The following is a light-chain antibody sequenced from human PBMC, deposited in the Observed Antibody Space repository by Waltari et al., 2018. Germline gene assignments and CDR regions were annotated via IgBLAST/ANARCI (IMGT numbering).Light chain of an antibody. V-gene: IGLV2-23*02. J-gene: IGLJ3*02. CDR1: SSDVGNYKL. CDR3: CSYAGSSISV. Sequence: QSALTQTATVSGSSGQSITISCTGTSSDVGNYKLVSWYQQHPGKAPKLIIYHVNKPPSGVSNRFSGSQSGNTASLTISGLQAADEADDYCCSYAGSSISVFGGGTRLTVL. CDR2: HVN.